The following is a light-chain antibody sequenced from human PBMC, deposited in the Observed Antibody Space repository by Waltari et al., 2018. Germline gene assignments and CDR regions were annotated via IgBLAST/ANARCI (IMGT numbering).Light chain of an antibody. J-gene: IGLJ2*01. CDR3: SSYMDTTALEL. Sequence: QSALTQPASVSGSPGQSITISCTASRSDIGSFNYVPRYPQHPGKAPKLIIFDVHNRPYGFSNRFSGSKSGNTASLIISGLQGEDEADYYCSSYMDTTALELFGGGTSLTVL. CDR1: RSDIGSFNY. CDR2: DVH. V-gene: IGLV2-14*03.